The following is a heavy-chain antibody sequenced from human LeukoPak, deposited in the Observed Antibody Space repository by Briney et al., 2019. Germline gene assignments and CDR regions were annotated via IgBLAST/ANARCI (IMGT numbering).Heavy chain of an antibody. J-gene: IGHJ4*02. D-gene: IGHD3-10*01. CDR3: ARGRGLPGPLDY. Sequence: SETLSLTCTVSGYSISSGYYWGWIRQPPGKGLEWIGSIYHSGSPYYNPSLKSRVTISVDTSKNHFSLKLSFVTAADTAVYYCARGRGLPGPLDYWGQGTLVTVSS. CDR1: GYSISSGYY. V-gene: IGHV4-38-2*02. CDR2: IYHSGSP.